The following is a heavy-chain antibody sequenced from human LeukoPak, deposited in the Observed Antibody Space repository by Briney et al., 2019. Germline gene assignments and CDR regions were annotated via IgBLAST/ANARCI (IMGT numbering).Heavy chain of an antibody. D-gene: IGHD2-15*01. CDR2: LDPEDDKR. V-gene: IGHV1-24*01. CDR1: GYTISEVS. CDR3: ARVCSGGSCLDF. Sequence: ASVKVSCKVSGYTISEVSIHWVRQAPGKGLEWMGGLDPEDDKRFYAQKFQGRVTMTEDTSTDTAYMELSSLRSDDTAVYYCARVCSGGSCLDFWGQGTLVTVYS. J-gene: IGHJ4*02.